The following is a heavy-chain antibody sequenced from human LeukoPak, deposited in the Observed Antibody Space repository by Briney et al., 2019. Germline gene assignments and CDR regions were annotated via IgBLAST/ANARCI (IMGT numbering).Heavy chain of an antibody. CDR2: IYYSGST. J-gene: IGHJ3*02. Sequence: SETLSLTCTVSGGSISSSSYYWGWIRQPPGKGLEWIGSIYYSGSTYYNPSLKSRVTISVDTSKNQFSLKLSSVTAADTAVYYCASSNSGSYNDAFDMWGQGTKVTVSS. V-gene: IGHV4-39*01. CDR3: ASSNSGSYNDAFDM. D-gene: IGHD1-26*01. CDR1: GGSISSSSYY.